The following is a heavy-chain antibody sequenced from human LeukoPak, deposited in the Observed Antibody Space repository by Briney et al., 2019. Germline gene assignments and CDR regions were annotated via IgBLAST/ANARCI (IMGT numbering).Heavy chain of an antibody. V-gene: IGHV3-74*01. CDR2: ISTDGSIS. CDR1: GFTFTSHW. CDR3: ARDHSRVFGAVMSWWFDP. J-gene: IGHJ5*02. Sequence: GGSLRLSCAASGFTFTSHWMHWVRQVPGKGLFWVSVISTDGSISGYADSVKGRFTISRDNAKNTVHLQMNSLRAEDTAVYYCARDHSRVFGAVMSWWFDPWGQGNLVTVSS. D-gene: IGHD3-3*01.